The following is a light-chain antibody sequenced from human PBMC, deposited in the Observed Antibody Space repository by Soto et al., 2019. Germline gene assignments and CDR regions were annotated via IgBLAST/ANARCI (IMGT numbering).Light chain of an antibody. CDR3: QHYNNRPLT. J-gene: IGKJ4*01. CDR2: GVS. CDR1: QSVSSN. Sequence: EIVMTQSPATLSVSPGERATLSCRASQSVSSNLAWYQQKPGQAPRLLIYGVSTRATGIPARFSGSGSGTEFTLTISSLQSEDFVVYYCQHYNNRPLTFGGGTKV. V-gene: IGKV3-15*01.